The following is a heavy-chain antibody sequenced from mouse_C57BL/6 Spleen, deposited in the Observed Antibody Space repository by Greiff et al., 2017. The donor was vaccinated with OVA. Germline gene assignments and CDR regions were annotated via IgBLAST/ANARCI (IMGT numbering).Heavy chain of an antibody. CDR3: ARRYYGPFDY. CDR2: IYPRSGNT. D-gene: IGHD1-1*01. V-gene: IGHV1-81*01. Sequence: QVHVKQSGAELARPGASVKLSCKASGYTFTSYGISWVKQRTGQGLEWIGEIYPRSGNTYYNEKFKGKATLTADKSSSTAYMELRSLTSEDSAVYFCARRYYGPFDYWGQGTTLTVSS. CDR1: GYTFTSYG. J-gene: IGHJ2*01.